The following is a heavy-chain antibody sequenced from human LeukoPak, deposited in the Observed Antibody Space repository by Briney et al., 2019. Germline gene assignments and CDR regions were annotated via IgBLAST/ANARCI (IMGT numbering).Heavy chain of an antibody. CDR3: ARGSMVRGAPYGRV. Sequence: SETLSLTCAVYGGSFSGYYWSWIRQPPGKGLEWIGEINHSGSTNYNPSLKSRVTISVDTSKNQFSLKLSSVTAADTAVYYCARGSMVRGAPYGRVWGQGTLVTVSS. J-gene: IGHJ4*02. CDR2: INHSGST. CDR1: GGSFSGYY. V-gene: IGHV4-34*01. D-gene: IGHD3-10*01.